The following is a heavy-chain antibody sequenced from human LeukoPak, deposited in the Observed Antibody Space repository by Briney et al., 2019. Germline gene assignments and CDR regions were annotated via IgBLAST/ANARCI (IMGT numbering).Heavy chain of an antibody. CDR1: GFTFSSYA. Sequence: GGSPRLSCAASGFTFSSYAMSWVRQAPGKGLEWVSAISGSGGSTYYADSVKGRFTISRDNSKNTLYLQMNSLRAEDTAVYYCANDNWNDALGFDYWGQGTLVTVSS. J-gene: IGHJ4*02. D-gene: IGHD1-20*01. CDR2: ISGSGGST. V-gene: IGHV3-23*01. CDR3: ANDNWNDALGFDY.